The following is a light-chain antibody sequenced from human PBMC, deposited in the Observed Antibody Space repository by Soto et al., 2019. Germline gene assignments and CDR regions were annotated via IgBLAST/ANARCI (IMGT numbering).Light chain of an antibody. V-gene: IGLV2-8*01. CDR2: EVS. CDR1: SSDVGSYNY. J-gene: IGLJ2*01. Sequence: QSALTQPPSASGSPGQSVTISCTGTSSDVGSYNYVSWYQQHPGKAPKLMIYEVSKRPSGVPDRFSGSKSGNTAALTVSGLQAEDEADYYCSSYAGSNSHVVFGGGTKLTAL. CDR3: SSYAGSNSHVV.